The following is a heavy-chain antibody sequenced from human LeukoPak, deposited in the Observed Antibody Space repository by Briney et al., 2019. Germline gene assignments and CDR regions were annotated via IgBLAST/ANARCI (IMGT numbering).Heavy chain of an antibody. V-gene: IGHV3-11*04. J-gene: IGHJ6*03. CDR1: GFTFSDYY. Sequence: KTGGSLRLSCVASGFTFSDYYMSWIRQAPGKGLGWVSYIGSSIYYADSVKGRFTISRDNAKNSLYLQMNSLRAEDTAVYYCARDRGIVGTTGYYYMDVWGKGTTDTVSS. CDR3: ARDRGIVGTTGYYYMDV. CDR2: IGSSI. D-gene: IGHD1-26*01.